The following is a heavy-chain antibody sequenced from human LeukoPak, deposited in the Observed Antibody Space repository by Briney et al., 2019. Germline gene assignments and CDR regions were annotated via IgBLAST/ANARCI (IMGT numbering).Heavy chain of an antibody. CDR3: ARGAEGYYYYGMDV. V-gene: IGHV4-59*01. J-gene: IGHJ6*02. CDR2: IYYSGST. Sequence: SETLSLTCTVSGGSISSYYWSWVRQPPGKGLEWIGYIYYSGSTNYNPSLKSRVTISVDTSKNQFSLKLSSVTAADTAVYYCARGAEGYYYYGMDVWGQGTTVTVSS. CDR1: GGSISSYY. D-gene: IGHD1-26*01.